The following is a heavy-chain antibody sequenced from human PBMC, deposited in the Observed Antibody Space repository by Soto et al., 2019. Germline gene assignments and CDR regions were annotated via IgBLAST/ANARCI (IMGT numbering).Heavy chain of an antibody. D-gene: IGHD3-22*01. CDR3: AGPLSDYEAIYLGCFDT. CDR1: RYTFTSYY. Sequence: QVQLVQSGAEVKKPGASVKASCKASRYTFTSYYMHWVRQAPGQGLEWMGIINPSGGSTSYAQKSHSSVTMTRNKSTTTVSMHLTGLRSDDTAVHYCAGPLSDYEAIYLGCFDTWGNGPLVTVSS. V-gene: IGHV1-46*01. CDR2: INPSGGST. J-gene: IGHJ5*01.